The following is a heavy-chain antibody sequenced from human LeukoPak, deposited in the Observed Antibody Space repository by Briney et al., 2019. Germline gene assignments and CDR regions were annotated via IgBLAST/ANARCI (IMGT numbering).Heavy chain of an antibody. CDR3: TKGLIEYSSSSDYYYMDV. CDR2: LSVRGGRT. D-gene: IGHD6-6*01. Sequence: GRTLRPSRAASGFTLRIFATGWVPRAPGKGLEWGSALSVRGGRTYYADSVKGRFTISRDNSKNTLYLQMNSLRAEDTAVYYCTKGLIEYSSSSDYYYMDVWGKGTTVTVSS. J-gene: IGHJ6*03. V-gene: IGHV3-23*01. CDR1: GFTLRIFA.